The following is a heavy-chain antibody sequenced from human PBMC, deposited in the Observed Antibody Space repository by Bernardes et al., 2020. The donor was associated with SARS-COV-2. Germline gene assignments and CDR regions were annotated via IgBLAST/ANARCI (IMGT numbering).Heavy chain of an antibody. CDR2: MNPNTGGP. V-gene: IGHV1-8*01. CDR3: ARGHDTWTDVYYSYYNGMDV. Sequence: ASVKVSCKASGYTFISYDINWVRQATGQGLEWMGWMNPNTGGPGYAPKFQGRVTMTRNTSINTAYMELSSLRPDDTAVYYCARGHDTWTDVYYSYYNGMDVWGQGTTITISS. D-gene: IGHD1-1*01. CDR1: GYTFISYD. J-gene: IGHJ6*02.